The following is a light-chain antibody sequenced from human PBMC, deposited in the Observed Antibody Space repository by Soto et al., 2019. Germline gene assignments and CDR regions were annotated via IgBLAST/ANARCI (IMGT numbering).Light chain of an antibody. J-gene: IGKJ5*01. CDR2: TAS. Sequence: IQMTQSPSSVSGSVGDRVTITCRASQGVNWLAWYQQKPGKAPNLLIYTASNLQRGVPSRFSGSGSGTDFTLTISSLQPEDFATYYCQQAMSFPITFGQGTRLEIK. CDR1: QGVNW. CDR3: QQAMSFPIT. V-gene: IGKV1-12*01.